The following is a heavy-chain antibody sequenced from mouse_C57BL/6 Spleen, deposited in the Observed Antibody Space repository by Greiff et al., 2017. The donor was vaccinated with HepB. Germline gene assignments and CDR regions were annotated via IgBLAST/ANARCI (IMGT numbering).Heavy chain of an antibody. J-gene: IGHJ3*01. Sequence: QVQLQQSGPELVKPGASVKISCKASGYTFTDYYINWVKQRPGQGLEWIGWIFPGSGSTYYNEKFKGKATLTVDKSSSTAYMLLSSLTSEDSAVYVCARRGGSKEAWFAYWGQGTLVTVSA. CDR2: IFPGSGST. CDR1: GYTFTDYY. CDR3: ARRGGSKEAWFAY. D-gene: IGHD1-1*01. V-gene: IGHV1-75*01.